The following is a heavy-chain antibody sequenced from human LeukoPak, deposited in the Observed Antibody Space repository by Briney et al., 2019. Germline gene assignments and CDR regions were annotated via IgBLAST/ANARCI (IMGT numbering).Heavy chain of an antibody. CDR2: IYYSGST. D-gene: IGHD3-3*01. CDR1: GGSIRSSSDY. V-gene: IGHV4-39*01. Sequence: PSETLSLTSTVAGGSIRSSSDYWAWIRQPPGKGLEWIGSIYYSGSTYYNPSLKSRVTISVDTSKNQFSLKLRSVTAADTAVYSCARQNPPFITMFGEVIEYFDYWGQGALVTVSS. J-gene: IGHJ4*02. CDR3: ARQNPPFITMFGEVIEYFDY.